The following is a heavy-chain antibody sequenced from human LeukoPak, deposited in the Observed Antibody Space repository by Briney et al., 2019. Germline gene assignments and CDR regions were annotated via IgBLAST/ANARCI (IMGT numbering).Heavy chain of an antibody. CDR1: GGSFSGHY. J-gene: IGHJ6*04. Sequence: SETLSLTCAVYGGSFSGHYWSCIRQPPGKGLEWIGEINHSGSTNYNPSLKSRVTISVDTSKNQFSLKLSSVTAADTAVYYCARGRITMVRGVRKPYGMDVWGKGTTVTVSS. CDR3: ARGRITMVRGVRKPYGMDV. CDR2: INHSGST. V-gene: IGHV4-34*01. D-gene: IGHD3-10*01.